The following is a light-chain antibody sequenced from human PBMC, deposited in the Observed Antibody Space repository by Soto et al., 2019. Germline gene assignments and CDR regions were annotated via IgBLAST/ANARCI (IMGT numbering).Light chain of an antibody. CDR3: SSYTSSSTLEV. CDR1: SSDVGGYNY. V-gene: IGLV2-14*01. J-gene: IGLJ3*02. CDR2: EVS. Sequence: QSGLTQPASGSGSPGQSITISCTGTSSDVGGYNYVSWYQHHPGKAPKLMIYEVSDRPSGVSNRFSGSKSGNTASLTISGLQAEDEADYYCSSYTSSSTLEVFGGGTQL.